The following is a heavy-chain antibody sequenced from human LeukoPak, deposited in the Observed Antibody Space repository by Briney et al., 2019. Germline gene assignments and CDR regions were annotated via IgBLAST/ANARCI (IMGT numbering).Heavy chain of an antibody. CDR2: ISFDGRDK. J-gene: IGHJ5*01. V-gene: IGHV3-30*04. CDR3: ARDRRSGSGSYVAADS. CDR1: GFTFSTYP. D-gene: IGHD3-10*01. Sequence: GTSLRLSCAASGFTFSTYPLPWVRQAPGKGLGWVSVISFDGRDKYYADSVKGRFTISRDNSEKTVYLEMNSLRVEDTAVYYCARDRRSGSGSYVAADSWGQGTLVTVSS.